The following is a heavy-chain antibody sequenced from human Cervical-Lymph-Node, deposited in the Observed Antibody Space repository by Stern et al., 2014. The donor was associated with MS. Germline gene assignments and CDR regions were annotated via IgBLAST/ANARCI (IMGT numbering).Heavy chain of an antibody. CDR1: GFTFSSPW. D-gene: IGHD2-8*01. CDR2: INSDGSST. J-gene: IGHJ6*02. V-gene: IGHV3-74*01. CDR3: ARSNYGMDV. Sequence: VQLVESGGGVVQPGGSLRLSCVASGFTFSSPWMHWVRQAPGTGLVWVSRINSDGSSTTYADSVKGRFTISRDNAKKTLYLQMDSLRAEDTAVYYCARSNYGMDVWGQGTTVTVSS.